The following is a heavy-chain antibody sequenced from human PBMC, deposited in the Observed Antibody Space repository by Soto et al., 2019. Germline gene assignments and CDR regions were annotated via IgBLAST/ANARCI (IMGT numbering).Heavy chain of an antibody. CDR3: ARIVGGDYHGSGNYVDP. V-gene: IGHV3-33*01. D-gene: IGHD3-10*01. J-gene: IGHJ5*02. CDR2: IWFDGSNK. Sequence: QEQLAESGGGVVQPGTSLRLSCVASGFTFSSYGMHWVRQAPGKGLEWVAVIWFDGSNKYYADSAKGRFTISRDDSKNTRYLHRNSLGVEDTAIYYWARIVGGDYHGSGNYVDPWGQGALVTVSS. CDR1: GFTFSSYG.